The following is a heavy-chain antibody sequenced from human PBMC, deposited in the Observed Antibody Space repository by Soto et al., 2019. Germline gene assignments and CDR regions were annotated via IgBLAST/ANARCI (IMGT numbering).Heavy chain of an antibody. CDR1: GLTFSNAW. D-gene: IGHD6-19*01. J-gene: IGHJ4*02. V-gene: IGHV3-15*01. CDR2: IKSKTDGGTT. CDR3: TTDQVAVAGTPLLVDY. Sequence: GGSLRLSCVASGLTFSNAWMSWVRQAPGKGLEWVGRIKSKTDGGTTDYAAPVKGRFTISRDDSKNTLYLQMNSLKTEDTAVYYCTTDQVAVAGTPLLVDYWGQGTLVTVSS.